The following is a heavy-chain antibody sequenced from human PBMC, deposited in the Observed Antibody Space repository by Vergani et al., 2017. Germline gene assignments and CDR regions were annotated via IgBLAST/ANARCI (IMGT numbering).Heavy chain of an antibody. CDR3: AKVCGXTSCPYGGGAFDV. J-gene: IGHJ3*01. CDR1: GFTFSSFG. V-gene: IGHV3-30-3*01. Sequence: QVQLVESGGGVVQPGRSLRLSCAASGFTFSSFGIHWVRQAPGTGLEWVSGINNNGGSTYYADSVKGRFTISRDNSKNTLYLQMTDLRAEDTATYYCAKVCGXTSCPYGGGAFDVWGHGTMVTVSS. CDR2: INNNGGST. D-gene: IGHD2-2*01.